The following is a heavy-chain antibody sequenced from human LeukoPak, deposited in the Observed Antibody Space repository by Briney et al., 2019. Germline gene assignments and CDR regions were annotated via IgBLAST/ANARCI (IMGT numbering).Heavy chain of an antibody. CDR1: GFTFSSYE. Sequence: GGSLRLSCAASGFTFSSYEMNWVRQAPGKGLEWVSYISSSGSTIYYADSVKGRFTISRDNAKNTLYLQMNSLRAEDTAAYYCARDLGSSDWYDAFDVWGQGTMVTVSS. D-gene: IGHD6-13*01. V-gene: IGHV3-48*03. CDR3: ARDLGSSDWYDAFDV. CDR2: ISSSGSTI. J-gene: IGHJ3*01.